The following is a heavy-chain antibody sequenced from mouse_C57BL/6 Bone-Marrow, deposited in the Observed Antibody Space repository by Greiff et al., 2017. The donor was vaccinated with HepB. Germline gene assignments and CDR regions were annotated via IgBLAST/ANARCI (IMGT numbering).Heavy chain of an antibody. CDR1: GYTFTNYW. D-gene: IGHD1-1*01. CDR2: IYPGGGYT. J-gene: IGHJ1*03. Sequence: QVQLQQSGAELVRPGTSVKMSCKASGYTFTNYWIGWAKQRPGHGLEWIGDIYPGGGYTNYNEKFKGKATLTADKSSSTAYMQFSSLTSEDSAIYYCARHYGSNYRYFDVWGTGTTVTVSS. V-gene: IGHV1-63*01. CDR3: ARHYGSNYRYFDV.